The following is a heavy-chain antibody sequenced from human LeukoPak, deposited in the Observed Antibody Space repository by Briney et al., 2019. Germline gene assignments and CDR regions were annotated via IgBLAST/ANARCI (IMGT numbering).Heavy chain of an antibody. CDR2: ISSNSSTI. J-gene: IGHJ4*02. CDR3: ARLFRIGSGYYGPTGVDY. CDR1: GFTFSSYS. D-gene: IGHD3-22*01. V-gene: IGHV3-48*01. Sequence: PGGSLRLSCAASGFTFSSYSMNWVRQAPGKGLEWVSYISSNSSTIYYADSVKGRFTISRDNAKNSLYLQMNSLRAEDTAVYYCARLFRIGSGYYGPTGVDYWGQGTLVTVSS.